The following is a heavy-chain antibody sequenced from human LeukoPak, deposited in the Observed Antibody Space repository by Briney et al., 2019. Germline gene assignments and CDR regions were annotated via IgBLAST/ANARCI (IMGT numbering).Heavy chain of an antibody. Sequence: SETLSLTCTVSGGSISSYYWSWIRQPPGKGLEWIGYIYYSGSTNYNPSLKSRVTISVDTSKNQFSLKLSSVTAADTAVYYCARDNYDSGFDYWGQGALVTVSS. J-gene: IGHJ4*02. D-gene: IGHD3-22*01. CDR1: GGSISSYY. CDR2: IYYSGST. CDR3: ARDNYDSGFDY. V-gene: IGHV4-59*01.